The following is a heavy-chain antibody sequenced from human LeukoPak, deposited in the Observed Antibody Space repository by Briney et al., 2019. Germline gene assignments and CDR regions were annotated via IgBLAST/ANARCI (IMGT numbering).Heavy chain of an antibody. CDR1: GFTFSDYW. J-gene: IGHJ4*02. V-gene: IGHV3-7*01. Sequence: GGSLRLSCAASGFTFSDYWMSWVRQAPGKGLEWVADINQDESEKNHVDSVRGRFTISRDNAEKSLYLQMNSLRAEDTALYYCARESRPEGRLIDIDFWGQGTLVTVSS. D-gene: IGHD1-1*01. CDR3: ARESRPEGRLIDIDF. CDR2: INQDESEK.